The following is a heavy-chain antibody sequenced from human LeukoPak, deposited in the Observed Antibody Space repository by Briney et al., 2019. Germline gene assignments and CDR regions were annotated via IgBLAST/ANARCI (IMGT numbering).Heavy chain of an antibody. CDR3: ARVPLHDDSGHYYPH. V-gene: IGHV1-3*01. D-gene: IGHD3-22*01. CDR1: GYTFTSYG. CDR2: INGGNGNT. J-gene: IGHJ1*01. Sequence: ASVKVSCKASGYTFTSYGITWVRRAPGQGLEWMGWINGGNGNTKYSEKFQGRVTIIRDTSASTAYMELSSLRSEDTAVYYCARVPLHDDSGHYYPHWGQGTLVTVSS.